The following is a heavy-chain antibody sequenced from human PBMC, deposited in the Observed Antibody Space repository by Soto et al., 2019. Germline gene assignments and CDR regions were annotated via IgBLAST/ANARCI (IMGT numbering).Heavy chain of an antibody. V-gene: IGHV1-69*01. Sequence: QVQLVQSGAEVKKPGSSVKVSCKASGGTFSSYAISCVRQAPGQGLEWMGGIIPIFGTANYAQKFQGRVTITADESTSTAYMELSSLRSEDTAVYYCARGRRSEYSSSVSYYYYGMDVWGQGTTVTVSS. CDR3: ARGRRSEYSSSVSYYYYGMDV. D-gene: IGHD6-6*01. CDR1: GGTFSSYA. CDR2: IIPIFGTA. J-gene: IGHJ6*02.